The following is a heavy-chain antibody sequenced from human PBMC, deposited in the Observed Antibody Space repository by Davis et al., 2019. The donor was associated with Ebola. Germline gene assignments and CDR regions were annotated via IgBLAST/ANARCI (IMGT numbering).Heavy chain of an antibody. Sequence: GGSLRLSCAASGFTFDDYAMHWVRQAPGKGLEWVSGISWNSGSIGYADSVKGRFTISRDNAKNSLYLQMNSLRAEDTALYYCAKATYYDILTGYPYYFDYWGQGTLVTVSS. D-gene: IGHD3-9*01. V-gene: IGHV3-9*01. CDR3: AKATYYDILTGYPYYFDY. CDR1: GFTFDDYA. J-gene: IGHJ4*02. CDR2: ISWNSGSI.